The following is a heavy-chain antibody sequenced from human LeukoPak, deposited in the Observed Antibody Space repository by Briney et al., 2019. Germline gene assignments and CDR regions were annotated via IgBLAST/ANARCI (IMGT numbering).Heavy chain of an antibody. J-gene: IGHJ6*02. CDR1: GGSISSGGYY. V-gene: IGHV4-31*03. Sequence: PSETLSLTCTVSGGSISSGGYYWSRIRQHPGKGLEWIGYIYYSGSTYYNPSLKSRVTISVDTSKNQFSLKLSSVTAADTAVYYCARWVAIGGMDVWGQGTTVTVSS. CDR3: ARWVAIGGMDV. CDR2: IYYSGST. D-gene: IGHD2-15*01.